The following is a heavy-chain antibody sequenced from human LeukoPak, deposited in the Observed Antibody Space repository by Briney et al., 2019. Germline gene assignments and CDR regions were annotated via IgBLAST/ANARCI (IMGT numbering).Heavy chain of an antibody. Sequence: GGSLRLSCAASGFTFSSYGMHWVRQAPGKGLEWVAVISYDGSNKYYADSVKGRFTISRDNSKNTLYLQMNSLRAEDTAVYYCARAVSCTNGACSHDAFHIWGLGTMVTVSS. V-gene: IGHV3-30*03. J-gene: IGHJ3*02. D-gene: IGHD2-8*01. CDR3: ARAVSCTNGACSHDAFHI. CDR1: GFTFSSYG. CDR2: ISYDGSNK.